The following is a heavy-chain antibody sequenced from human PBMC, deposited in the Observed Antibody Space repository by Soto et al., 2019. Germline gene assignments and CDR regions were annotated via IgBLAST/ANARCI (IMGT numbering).Heavy chain of an antibody. J-gene: IGHJ4*02. CDR1: GSSFSNFG. CDR2: IVPVFGRP. CDR3: AREGSGYNF. V-gene: IGHV1-69*13. D-gene: IGHD5-12*01. Sequence: SVKVSCKASGSSFSNFGISWVRQAPGQGLEWMGGIVPVFGRPNYAQRFRGRLTITADESTSTGYMELISLRSDDTAVYYCAREGSGYNFWGQGTQVTVSS.